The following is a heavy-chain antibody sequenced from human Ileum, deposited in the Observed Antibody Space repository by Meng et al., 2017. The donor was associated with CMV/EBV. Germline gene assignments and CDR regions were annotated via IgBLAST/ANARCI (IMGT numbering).Heavy chain of an antibody. Sequence: QVKLKGSGPGLVTPSDTLSPTCTVSGGSISMSTYYWGWIRQPPGKGLEWIGSIYSTGSTYYNPSLKSRLTISIDTSNNQFSLHLTSMTAADTAVYYCARGVYSYDASWGQGTLVTVSS. V-gene: IGHV4-39*07. D-gene: IGHD5-18*01. J-gene: IGHJ4*02. CDR2: IYSTGST. CDR3: ARGVYSYDAS. CDR1: GGSISMSTYY.